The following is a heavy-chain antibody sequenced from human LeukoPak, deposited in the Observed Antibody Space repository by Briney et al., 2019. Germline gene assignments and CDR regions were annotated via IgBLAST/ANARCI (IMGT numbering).Heavy chain of an antibody. V-gene: IGHV3-30-3*01. J-gene: IGHJ4*02. CDR1: GFTFNNYA. CDR2: ISSDGSNK. Sequence: GGSLRLSCAASGFTFNNYAMHWVRQAPGKGLEWVAVISSDGSNKYYADSVKGRFTTSRDNSKNTLYLQMNSLRPEDTAVYYCARRGGKAYWGQGTLVTVSS. CDR3: ARRGGKAY. D-gene: IGHD3-16*01.